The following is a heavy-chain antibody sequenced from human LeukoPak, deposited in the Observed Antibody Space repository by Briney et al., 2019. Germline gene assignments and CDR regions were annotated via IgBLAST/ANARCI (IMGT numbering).Heavy chain of an antibody. Sequence: GGSLRLSCAASGFTFSSYGMHWVRQAPGKGLEWVAVIWYDGSNKYYADSVKGRFTISRDNSKNTLYLQMNSLRAEDTAVYYCARDDAALKAWYAFDYWGQGTLVTVSS. J-gene: IGHJ4*02. V-gene: IGHV3-33*01. CDR2: IWYDGSNK. CDR3: ARDDAALKAWYAFDY. D-gene: IGHD6-13*01. CDR1: GFTFSSYG.